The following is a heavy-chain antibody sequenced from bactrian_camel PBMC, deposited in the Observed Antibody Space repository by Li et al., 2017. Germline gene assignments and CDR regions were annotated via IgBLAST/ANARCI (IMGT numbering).Heavy chain of an antibody. CDR2: INPGGGST. CDR3: AASTREAVWGLSSTAFDY. V-gene: IGHV3S1*01. Sequence: HVQLVESGGGSVQAGGSLRLSCLYNHRGNCMDWFRQPPGRGPEWVSGINPGGGSTYYADSVKGRFTISQDNTKKMVYLQMNSLSPEDTAIYYCAASTREAVWGLSSTAFDYWGQGTQVTVS. D-gene: IGHD4*01. CDR1: NHRGNC. J-gene: IGHJ6*01.